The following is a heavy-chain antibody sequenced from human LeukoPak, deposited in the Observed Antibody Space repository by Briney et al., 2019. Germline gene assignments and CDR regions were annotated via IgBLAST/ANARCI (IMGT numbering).Heavy chain of an antibody. CDR3: AKDWPKARGITMIVVGVDYFDY. J-gene: IGHJ4*02. D-gene: IGHD3-22*01. V-gene: IGHV3-23*01. Sequence: PGGSLRLSCAASGFTFSSYSMNWVRQAPGKGLEWVSAISGSGGSTYYADSVKGRFTISRDNSKNTLYLQMNSLRAEDTAVYYCAKDWPKARGITMIVVGVDYFDYWGQGTLVTVSS. CDR1: GFTFSSYS. CDR2: ISGSGGST.